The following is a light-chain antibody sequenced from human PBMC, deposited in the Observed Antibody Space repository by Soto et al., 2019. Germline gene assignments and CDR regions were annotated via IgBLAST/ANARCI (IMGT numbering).Light chain of an antibody. CDR2: ELS. V-gene: IGLV2-14*01. CDR3: SSYTSSSTLLYV. J-gene: IGLJ1*01. Sequence: QSALTQPASVSGSPGQSITISCTGNSSDVGGYNHVSWYQQYPGKAPKLIIYELSNRPSGISNRFSGSKSGNTASLTISGLQTEDEADYYCSSYTSSSTLLYVFGTGTKLTVL. CDR1: SSDVGGYNH.